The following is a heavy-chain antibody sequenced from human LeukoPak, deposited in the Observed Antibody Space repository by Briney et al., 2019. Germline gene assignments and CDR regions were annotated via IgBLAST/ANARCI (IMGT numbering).Heavy chain of an antibody. CDR2: ISYDGSNK. Sequence: GGSLRLTCAASGFTFSSYAMHWVRQVPGKGLEWVAVISYDGSNKYYADSVKGRFTISRDNSKNTLYLQMNSLRAEDTAVYYCARDLGSYGGNSAGFDYWGQGTLVTVSS. V-gene: IGHV3-30-3*01. J-gene: IGHJ4*02. CDR3: ARDLGSYGGNSAGFDY. D-gene: IGHD4-23*01. CDR1: GFTFSSYA.